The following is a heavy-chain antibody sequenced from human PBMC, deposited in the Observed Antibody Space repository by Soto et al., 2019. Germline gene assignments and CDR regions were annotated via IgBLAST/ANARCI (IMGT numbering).Heavy chain of an antibody. CDR1: GGTFSSYA. CDR3: ARDRDPRNEAHHPFAP. CDR2: IIPMFGTA. J-gene: IGHJ5*02. D-gene: IGHD1-1*01. V-gene: IGHV1-69*12. Sequence: QVKMVQSGAEVKKPGASVKVSCKASGGTFSSYAISWVRQAPGQGLEWMGGIIPMFGTANYAQKFQCRVTINAGESTSTAYIELSSLRSEDMARYYCARDRDPRNEAHHPFAPWVQGTLVTVSS.